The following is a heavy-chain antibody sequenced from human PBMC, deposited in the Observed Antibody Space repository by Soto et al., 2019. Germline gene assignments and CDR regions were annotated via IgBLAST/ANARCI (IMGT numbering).Heavy chain of an antibody. CDR2: IYYSGST. D-gene: IGHD3-22*01. CDR1: GGSISSSSYY. J-gene: IGHJ4*02. V-gene: IGHV4-39*01. CDR3: ARYFEPTEEHFYYDSSGYYVPQGHFDY. Sequence: SETLSLTCTVSGGSISSSSYYWGWIRQPPGKGLEWIGSIYYSGSTYYNPSLKSRVTISVDTSKNQFSLKLSSVTAADTAVYYCARYFEPTEEHFYYDSSGYYVPQGHFDYWGQGTLVTVSS.